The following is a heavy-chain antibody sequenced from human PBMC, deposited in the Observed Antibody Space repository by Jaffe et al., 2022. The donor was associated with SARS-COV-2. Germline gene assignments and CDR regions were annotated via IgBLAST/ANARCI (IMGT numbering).Heavy chain of an antibody. Sequence: QVTLKESGPVLVKPTETLTLTCTVSGFSLSNARMGVSWIRQPPGKALEWLAHIFSNDEKSYSTSLKSRLTISKDTSKSQVVLTMTNMDPVDTATYYCARMLRAGGGSSGWDRYYYYGMDVWGQGTTVTVSS. CDR2: IFSNDEK. D-gene: IGHD6-19*01. J-gene: IGHJ6*02. CDR1: GFSLSNARMG. CDR3: ARMLRAGGGSSGWDRYYYYGMDV. V-gene: IGHV2-26*01.